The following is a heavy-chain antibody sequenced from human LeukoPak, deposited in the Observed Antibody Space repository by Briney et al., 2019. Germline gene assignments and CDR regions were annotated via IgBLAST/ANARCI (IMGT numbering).Heavy chain of an antibody. CDR3: AKDPQFREYQLPTYFDY. D-gene: IGHD2-2*01. V-gene: IGHV3-30*18. J-gene: IGHJ4*02. CDR2: ISYDGSNK. Sequence: GGSLRPSCAASGFTFSSYGMHWVRQAPGKGLEWVAVISYDGSNKYYADSVKGRFTISRDNSKNTLYLQMNSLRAEDTAVYYCAKDPQFREYQLPTYFDYWGQGTLVTVSS. CDR1: GFTFSSYG.